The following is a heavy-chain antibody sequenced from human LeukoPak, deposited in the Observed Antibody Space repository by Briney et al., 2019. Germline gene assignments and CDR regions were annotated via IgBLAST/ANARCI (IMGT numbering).Heavy chain of an antibody. D-gene: IGHD5-18*01. J-gene: IGHJ4*02. CDR2: MNDSRST. V-gene: IGHV4-34*01. CDR1: GGSFSGYY. CDR3: ARCRGYSYGYHY. Sequence: SETLSLTCAVYGGSFSGYYWRWIRQPPGKGVEWIGEMNDSRSTNYNPSLKSRVTIPVDTSKNQASLMLSSVTAADTAVYYCARCRGYSYGYHYWGQGTLVTVSS.